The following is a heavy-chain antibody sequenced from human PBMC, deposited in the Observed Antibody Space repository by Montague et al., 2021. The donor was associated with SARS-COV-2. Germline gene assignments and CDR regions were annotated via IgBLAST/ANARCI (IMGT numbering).Heavy chain of an antibody. V-gene: IGHV4-34*01. CDR1: GRSISGNY. J-gene: IGHJ6*02. CDR2: INHYGST. D-gene: IGHD4-11*01. CDR3: ARGLRVTTLFYYFGMDV. Sequence: SETLSLTCAVSGRSISGNYWNWTRQRQGKGQGLEGEINHYGSTNYNYNPRSRGTVSVATSKNKFSLKLSPVTAADTAAYYCARGLRVTTLFYYFGMDVWGQGTTVTVSS.